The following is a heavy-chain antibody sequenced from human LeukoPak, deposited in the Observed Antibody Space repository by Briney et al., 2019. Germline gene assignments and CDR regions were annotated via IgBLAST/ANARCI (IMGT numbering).Heavy chain of an antibody. CDR3: ARHECGGDCYYWFYP. V-gene: IGHV1-69*06. CDR1: GGTFSSYA. Sequence: SVKVSCKASGGTFSSYAISWVRQAPGPGLEWMGGIIPIFGTANYAQKFQGRVTITADKSTSTAYMELSRLRSEDTAVYYCARHECGGDCYYWFYPWGQGTLVTVSS. D-gene: IGHD2-21*02. J-gene: IGHJ5*02. CDR2: IIPIFGTA.